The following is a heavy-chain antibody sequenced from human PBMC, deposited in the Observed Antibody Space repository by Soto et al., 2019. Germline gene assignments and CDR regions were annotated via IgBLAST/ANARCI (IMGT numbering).Heavy chain of an antibody. Sequence: LYLTCTVSGGSISSGGYYWSWIRQHPGKGLEWIGYIYHSGGTYYNPSLKSRVTISLDTSRNQFSLKLTSVTAADTAVYYCARSLLTSSWYAGSWGQGTLVTVSS. D-gene: IGHD6-13*01. CDR3: ARSLLTSSWYAGS. CDR2: IYHSGGT. V-gene: IGHV4-31*03. J-gene: IGHJ5*02. CDR1: GGSISSGGYY.